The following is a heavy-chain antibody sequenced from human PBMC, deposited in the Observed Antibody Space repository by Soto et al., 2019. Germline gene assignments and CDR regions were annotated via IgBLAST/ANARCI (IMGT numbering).Heavy chain of an antibody. J-gene: IGHJ6*02. CDR1: GYTLTRYY. D-gene: IGHD6-13*01. CDR2: INPNSGGT. Sequence: GASMKGSRKASGYTLTRYYMHWVRQAPGQGLEWMGWINPNSGGTNYAQKFQGWVTMTRDTSISTAYMELSRLRSDDTAVYYCARGDADIAAAAPGGYYGMDVWGQGTTVTVSS. CDR3: ARGDADIAAAAPGGYYGMDV. V-gene: IGHV1-2*04.